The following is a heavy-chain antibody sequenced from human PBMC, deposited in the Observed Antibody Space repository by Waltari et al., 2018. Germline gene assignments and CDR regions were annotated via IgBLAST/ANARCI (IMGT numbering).Heavy chain of an antibody. CDR3: TGGAVTGTDF. D-gene: IGHD6-13*01. CDR1: GFTFSGPT. J-gene: IGHJ4*02. V-gene: IGHV3-73*01. Sequence: EVQVVESGGGLVQPGGSLKVSCATSGFTFSGPTIHWVRQTSGKGLEWIGRIRSKPNNYATRYTASVEGRFTISRDDSENTAYLQMSSLMTEDTAVYYCTGGAVTGTDFWGQGTLVTVSS. CDR2: IRSKPNNYAT.